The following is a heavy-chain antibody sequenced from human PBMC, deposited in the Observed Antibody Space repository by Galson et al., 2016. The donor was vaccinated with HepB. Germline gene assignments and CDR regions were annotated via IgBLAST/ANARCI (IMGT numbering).Heavy chain of an antibody. D-gene: IGHD6-13*01. V-gene: IGHV3-30*18. J-gene: IGHJ4*02. CDR3: AKEQYTSRWYAEYYFDY. CDR2: ITYDGSDK. Sequence: SLRLSCAASGFTFSSYGMHWVRQAPGKGLEWVAVITYDGSDKYYVDSVKCRLTISRDKSKNTLYLQMNSLRAEDTAVYYCAKEQYTSRWYAEYYFDYWGQGTLVTVSS. CDR1: GFTFSSYG.